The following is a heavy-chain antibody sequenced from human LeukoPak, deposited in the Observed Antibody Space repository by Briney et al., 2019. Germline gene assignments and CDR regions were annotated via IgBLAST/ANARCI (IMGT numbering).Heavy chain of an antibody. CDR3: ARIPGWGVISA. CDR1: GFTFSSYG. CDR2: IWYDGSNK. J-gene: IGHJ5*02. D-gene: IGHD3-10*01. Sequence: PGGSLRLSCAASGFTFSSYGMHWVRQAPGKGLEWVAVIWYDGSNKYYADSVKGRFTISRDNSKNTLYLQMNSLRAEDTAVYYCARIPGWGVISAWGQGTLVTASS. V-gene: IGHV3-33*01.